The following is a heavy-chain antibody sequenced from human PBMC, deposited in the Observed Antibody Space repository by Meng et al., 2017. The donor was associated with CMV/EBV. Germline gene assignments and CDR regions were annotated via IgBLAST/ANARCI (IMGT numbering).Heavy chain of an antibody. Sequence: CTASGYIFSNFGISWVRQAPGQGLEWMGWISAQKGNTKYAQKVQGRVTMTTDTSTSTAYMEVRSLRSDDTAVYYCARDKGGFINWFDPWGQGTLVTVSS. CDR1: GYIFSNFG. V-gene: IGHV1-18*01. CDR2: ISAQKGNT. CDR3: ARDKGGFINWFDP. J-gene: IGHJ5*02. D-gene: IGHD3-10*01.